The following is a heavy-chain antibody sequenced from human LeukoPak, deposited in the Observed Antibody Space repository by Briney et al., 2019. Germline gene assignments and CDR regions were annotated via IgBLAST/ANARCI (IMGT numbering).Heavy chain of an antibody. V-gene: IGHV4-59*08. CDR2: IIFTGST. CDR1: GGSITSSY. D-gene: IGHD1-26*01. Sequence: SETLSLTCTFSGGSITSSYWGWFRQPPGKGRGGLGIIIFTGSTNYNPSLKSRVTISIDTSKNQFSLKLSSVTAADTAVYYCARHSPDAQSGSYLSWFDPWGQGTLVTVSS. J-gene: IGHJ5*02. CDR3: ARHSPDAQSGSYLSWFDP.